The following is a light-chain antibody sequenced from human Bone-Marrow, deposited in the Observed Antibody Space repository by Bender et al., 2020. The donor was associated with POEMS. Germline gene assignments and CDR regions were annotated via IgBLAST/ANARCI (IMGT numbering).Light chain of an antibody. J-gene: IGLJ2*01. CDR3: SSYTMGATVV. CDR1: RSDVGRYKY. CDR2: EVS. V-gene: IGLV2-14*01. Sequence: QSALTQSASVSGSPGQSITISCTGTRSDVGRYKYVSWYQQHPGKAPKLILYEVSNRPSGVSDRFSGSKSGNTASLTVSGLQPEDEADYYCSSYTMGATVVFGGGTRLTVL.